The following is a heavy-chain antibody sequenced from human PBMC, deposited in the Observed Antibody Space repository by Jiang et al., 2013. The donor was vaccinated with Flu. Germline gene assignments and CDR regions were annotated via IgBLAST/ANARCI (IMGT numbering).Heavy chain of an antibody. D-gene: IGHD2-15*01. J-gene: IGHJ5*02. Sequence: VQLLESGGGLVQPGGSLRLSCAASGFTVSSNYMSWVRQAPGKGLEWVSVIYSGGSTYYADSVKGRFTISRDNSKNTLYLQMNSLRAEDTAVYYCARAPDCSGGSCSETWGQGTLVTVSS. CDR2: IYSGGST. V-gene: IGHV3-66*01. CDR3: ARAPDCSGGSCSET. CDR1: GFTVSSNY.